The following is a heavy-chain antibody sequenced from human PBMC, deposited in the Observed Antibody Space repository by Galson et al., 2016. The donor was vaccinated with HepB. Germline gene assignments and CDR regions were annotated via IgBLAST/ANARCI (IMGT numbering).Heavy chain of an antibody. V-gene: IGHV1-8*01. D-gene: IGHD6-19*01. CDR3: ARAVAGRGY. CDR1: GYTFSGFD. J-gene: IGHJ4*02. Sequence: SCKASGYTFSGFDLNWVRQAPGQGLEWMGRMNPNSGDTAYAQNFQGRLTITRNTSTSTAYMELTSLTSQDTAFYYCARAVAGRGYWGQGTLVTVSS. CDR2: MNPNSGDT.